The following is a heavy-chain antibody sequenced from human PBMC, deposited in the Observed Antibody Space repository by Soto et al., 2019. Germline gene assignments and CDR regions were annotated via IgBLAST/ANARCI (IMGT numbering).Heavy chain of an antibody. CDR2: IIPTFGTA. CDR1: GGTFSSYA. V-gene: IGHV1-69*13. Sequence: SVKVSCKASGGTFSSYAISWVRQAPGQGLEWMGGIIPTFGTANYAQKFQGRVTITADESTSTAYMELSSLRSEDTAVYYCARDRGRRDGYNSFDYWGHGTLVTVSS. J-gene: IGHJ4*01. D-gene: IGHD5-12*01. CDR3: ARDRGRRDGYNSFDY.